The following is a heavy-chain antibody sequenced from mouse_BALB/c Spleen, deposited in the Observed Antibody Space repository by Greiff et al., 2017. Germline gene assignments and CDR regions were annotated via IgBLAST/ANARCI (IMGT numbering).Heavy chain of an antibody. V-gene: IGHV5-17*02. J-gene: IGHJ3*01. CDR2: ISSGSSTI. D-gene: IGHD2-4*01. Sequence: EVKLVESGGGLVQPGGSRKLSCAASGFTFSSFGMHWVRQAPEKGLEWVAYISSGSSTIYYADTVKGRFTISRDNAKNTLFLQMTSLRSEDTGMYYCARWNYDGGFAYWGQGTLVTVSA. CDR1: GFTFSSFG. CDR3: ARWNYDGGFAY.